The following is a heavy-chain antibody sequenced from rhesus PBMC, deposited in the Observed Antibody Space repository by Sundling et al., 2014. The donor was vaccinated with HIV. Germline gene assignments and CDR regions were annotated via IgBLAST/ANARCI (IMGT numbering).Heavy chain of an antibody. CDR3: ARLLVGSFDV. CDR2: IYGSSGST. D-gene: IGHD2-21*01. V-gene: IGHV4S10*01. J-gene: IGHJ5-1*01. CDR1: GGSISDTYR. Sequence: QVQLQESGPGVVKPSETLSLTCAVSGGSISDTYRWSWIRQPPGKGLEWIGNIYGSSGSTYYNPSLKSRVTISTDTSQNQFSLRLTSVTAADTAVYFCARLLVGSFDVWGPGVLVTVSS.